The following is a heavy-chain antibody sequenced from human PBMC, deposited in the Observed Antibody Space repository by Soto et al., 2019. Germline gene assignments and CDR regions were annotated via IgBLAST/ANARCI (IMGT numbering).Heavy chain of an antibody. D-gene: IGHD3-3*01. CDR2: INVGNGNT. CDR1: GYTFTTQT. J-gene: IGHJ4*02. V-gene: IGHV1-3*01. CDR3: ARDFFASFDY. Sequence: GASVKVSCKTSGYTFTTQTIHWARQAPGQSLEWLGWINVGNGNTKYSLKFQGRVTVTIDTSASTAYMELSSLRSEDTAIYYCARDFFASFDYWGQGTLVTVSS.